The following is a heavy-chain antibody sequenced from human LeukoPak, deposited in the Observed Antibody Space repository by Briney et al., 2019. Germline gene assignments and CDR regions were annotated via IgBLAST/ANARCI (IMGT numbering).Heavy chain of an antibody. D-gene: IGHD3-9*01. CDR2: ISTSSSYI. CDR3: ASIYDILTGYEADDY. V-gene: IGHV3-21*01. CDR1: GFTLSTYN. J-gene: IGHJ4*02. Sequence: GGSLRLSCAASGFTLSTYNMKWVRQAPRKGLEWVSSISTSSSYIYYADSVKGRFTISRDNAKNSLYLQMNSLRAEDTAVYYCASIYDILTGYEADDYWGQGTLVTVSS.